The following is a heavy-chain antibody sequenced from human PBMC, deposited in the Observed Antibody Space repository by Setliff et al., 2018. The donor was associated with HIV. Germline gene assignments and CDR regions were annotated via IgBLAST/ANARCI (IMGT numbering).Heavy chain of an antibody. CDR2: INPKSGGT. D-gene: IGHD3-10*01. CDR1: GYTFTSYG. J-gene: IGHJ4*02. V-gene: IGHV1-8*02. Sequence: GASVKVSCKASGYTFTSYGISWVRQAPGQGLEWMGWINPKSGGTNSALKFQGRVTMTRNTSISTAYMELSGLISEGAAVYYCARAGGLRMDRGVVSDYWGQGTLVTVSS. CDR3: ARAGGLRMDRGVVSDY.